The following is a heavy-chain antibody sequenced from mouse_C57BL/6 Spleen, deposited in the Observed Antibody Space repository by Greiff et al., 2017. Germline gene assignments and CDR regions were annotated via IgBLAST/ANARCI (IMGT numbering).Heavy chain of an antibody. CDR3: AREGGYDGYYGEFSY. Sequence: QVQLQQSGAELVRPGTSVKVSCKASGYAFTNYLIEWVKQRPGQGLEWIGVINPGSGGTNSNEKFKGKATLTADKSSSTAYMQLSSLTYEDTAVYFCAREGGYDGYYGEFSYWGQGTLVTVSA. CDR2: INPGSGGT. V-gene: IGHV1-54*01. J-gene: IGHJ3*01. D-gene: IGHD2-3*01. CDR1: GYAFTNYL.